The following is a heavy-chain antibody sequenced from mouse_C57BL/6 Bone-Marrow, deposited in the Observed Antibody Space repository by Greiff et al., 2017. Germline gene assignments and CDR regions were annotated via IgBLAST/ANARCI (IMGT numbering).Heavy chain of an antibody. V-gene: IGHV1-47*01. CDR1: GYTFTTYP. D-gene: IGHD1-2*01. CDR3: ARGGYYGDYYAMDY. Sequence: VKLQESGAELVKPGASVKMSCKASGYTFTTYPIEWMKQNHGKSLEWIGNFHPYNDDTKYNEKFKGKATLTVEKSSSTVYLELSRLTSDDSAVYYCARGGYYGDYYAMDYWGQGTSVTVSS. CDR2: FHPYNDDT. J-gene: IGHJ4*01.